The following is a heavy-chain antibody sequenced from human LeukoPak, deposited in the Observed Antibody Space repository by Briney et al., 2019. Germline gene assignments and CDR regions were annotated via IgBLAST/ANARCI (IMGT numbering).Heavy chain of an antibody. J-gene: IGHJ5*02. CDR1: GGSFSGYY. CDR3: ARKYGSGSYPNWFDP. D-gene: IGHD3-10*01. V-gene: IGHV4-34*01. CDR2: INHSRST. Sequence: SETLSLTCAVYGGSFSGYYWSWIRQPPGKGLEWIGEINHSRSTNYNPSLKSRVTISVDTSKNQFSLKLSSVTAADTAVYYRARKYGSGSYPNWFDPWGQGTLVTVSS.